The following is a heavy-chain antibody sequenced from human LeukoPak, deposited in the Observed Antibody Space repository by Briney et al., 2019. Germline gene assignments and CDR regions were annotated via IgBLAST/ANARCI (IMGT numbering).Heavy chain of an antibody. CDR3: ATLVGIRGGGSQVDWFDP. Sequence: GESLKISCKGSGYRFTNYWIGWVRQMPGKGLEWMGIIYPGDSDTTYSPSFQGQVTISADNSISTAYLQWSSLKASDTAMYYRATLVGIRGGGSQVDWFDPWGQGTLVTVSS. CDR1: GYRFTNYW. V-gene: IGHV5-51*01. CDR2: IYPGDSDT. D-gene: IGHD2-15*01. J-gene: IGHJ5*02.